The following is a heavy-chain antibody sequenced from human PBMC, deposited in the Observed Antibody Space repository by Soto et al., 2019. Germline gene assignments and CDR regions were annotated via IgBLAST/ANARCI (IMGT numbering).Heavy chain of an antibody. D-gene: IGHD2-8*01. CDR2: IYSGGST. J-gene: IGHJ6*02. V-gene: IGHV3-53*01. Sequence: EVQLVESGGGLIQPGGSLRLSCAASGFTVSSNYMSWVRQAPGKGLEWVSVIYSGGSTYYADSVKGRFTLSRDNSNNTLYLQMNSLGAEDTAVYYCARVGVLRGVSQWAYYGMDVWGQGTTVTVSS. CDR3: ARVGVLRGVSQWAYYGMDV. CDR1: GFTVSSNY.